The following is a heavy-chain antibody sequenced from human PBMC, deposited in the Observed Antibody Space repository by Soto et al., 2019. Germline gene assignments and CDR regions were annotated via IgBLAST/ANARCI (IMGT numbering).Heavy chain of an antibody. J-gene: IGHJ6*03. CDR2: ISYDGSNK. V-gene: IGHV3-30*18. D-gene: IGHD2-2*03. Sequence: QVQLVESGGGVVQPGRSLRLSCAASGFTFSSYGMHWVRQAPGKGLEWVAVISYDGSNKYYADSVKGRFTISRDNSKNTLYLQMNSLRDEDTAVYYCAEERVDIVVVTAAMHYYYYMDVWGKGTTVTVSS. CDR1: GFTFSSYG. CDR3: AEERVDIVVVTAAMHYYYYMDV.